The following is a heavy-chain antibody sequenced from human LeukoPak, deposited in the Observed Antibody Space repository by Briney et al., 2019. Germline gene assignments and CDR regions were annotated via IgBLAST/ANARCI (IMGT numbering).Heavy chain of an antibody. CDR2: IYYSGST. Sequence: PSETLSLTCAVSGGSISSYYWSWIRQPPGRGLEWIGYIYYSGSTNYNPSLKSRVTISVDTSKNQFSLKLSSVTAADTAVYYCARDHSVGPLVYWGQGTLVTVSS. D-gene: IGHD1-26*01. J-gene: IGHJ4*02. CDR1: GGSISSYY. V-gene: IGHV4-59*01. CDR3: ARDHSVGPLVY.